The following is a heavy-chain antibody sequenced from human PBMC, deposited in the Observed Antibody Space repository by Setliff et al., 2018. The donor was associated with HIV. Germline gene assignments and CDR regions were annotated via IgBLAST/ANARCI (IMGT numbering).Heavy chain of an antibody. CDR2: ILPFLGMG. CDR1: GGSFRTSV. V-gene: IGHV1-69*10. CDR3: GAGQHSYSYLGYYYSGVDV. J-gene: IGHJ6*02. Sequence: SVKVSCKTSGGSFRTSVISWVRQAPGQGLEWVGGILPFLGMGDFAQKFQGRVTITADGSTSIAYMELSSLRSDDTAIYYCGAGQHSYSYLGYYYSGVDVWGHGTTVTVSS. D-gene: IGHD3-10*01.